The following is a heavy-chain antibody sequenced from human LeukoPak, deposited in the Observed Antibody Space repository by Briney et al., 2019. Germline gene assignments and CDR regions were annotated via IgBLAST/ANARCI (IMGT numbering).Heavy chain of an antibody. J-gene: IGHJ4*02. V-gene: IGHV3-23*01. Sequence: PGGSLRLSCAASGFTFSSYTINWVRQAPGKGLEWVSAISGSGGSTYYADSVKGRFTISRDNSKNTLYLQMNSLRAEDTAVYYCAKFLAPEDIVVVPAALGYWGQGTLVTVSS. CDR3: AKFLAPEDIVVVPAALGY. CDR2: ISGSGGST. CDR1: GFTFSSYT. D-gene: IGHD2-2*01.